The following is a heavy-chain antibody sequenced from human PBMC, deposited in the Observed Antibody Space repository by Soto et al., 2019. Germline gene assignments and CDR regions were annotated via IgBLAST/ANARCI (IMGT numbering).Heavy chain of an antibody. D-gene: IGHD3-22*01. Sequence: GGSLRLSCAASGFTFSSYAMSWVRQAPGKGLEWVSAISGSGGSTYYADSVKGRFTISRDNFKNTLYLQMNSLRAEDTAVYYCAKEYYYDSGGYSEYWGQGTLVTVSS. CDR2: ISGSGGST. CDR3: AKEYYYDSGGYSEY. V-gene: IGHV3-23*01. CDR1: GFTFSSYA. J-gene: IGHJ4*02.